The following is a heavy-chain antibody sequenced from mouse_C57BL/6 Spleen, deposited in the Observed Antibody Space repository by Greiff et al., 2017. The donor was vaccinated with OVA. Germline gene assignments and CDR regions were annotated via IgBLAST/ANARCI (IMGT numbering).Heavy chain of an antibody. CDR1: GFTFSSYT. CDR3: ARQGNSNWDY. CDR2: ISGGGGNT. J-gene: IGHJ2*01. D-gene: IGHD2-5*01. Sequence: VQLKESGGGLVKPGGSLKLSCAASGFTFSSYTMSWVRQTPEKRLEWVATISGGGGNTYYPDSVKGRFTISRDNAKNTLYLQMSSLRSEDTALYYCARQGNSNWDYWGQGTTLTVSS. V-gene: IGHV5-9*01.